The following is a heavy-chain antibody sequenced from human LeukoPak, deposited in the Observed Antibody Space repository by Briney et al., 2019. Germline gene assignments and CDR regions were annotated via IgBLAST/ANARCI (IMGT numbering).Heavy chain of an antibody. CDR3: ARGTAYYYDSSGYYPNGY. CDR2: ISSSSSYI. V-gene: IGHV3-21*01. Sequence: GGSLRLSCAASGFTFSSYSMNWVRQAPGKGLEWVPSISSSSSYIYYADSVKGRFTISRDNAKNSLYLQMNSLRAEDTAVYYCARGTAYYYDSSGYYPNGYWGQGTLVAVSS. CDR1: GFTFSSYS. D-gene: IGHD3-22*01. J-gene: IGHJ4*02.